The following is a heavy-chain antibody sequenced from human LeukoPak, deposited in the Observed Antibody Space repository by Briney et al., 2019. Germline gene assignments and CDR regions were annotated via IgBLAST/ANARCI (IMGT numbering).Heavy chain of an antibody. CDR1: GGSFSGYY. V-gene: IGHV4-34*01. CDR3: ARHYDILTGYTAVDY. D-gene: IGHD3-9*01. CDR2: INHSGST. Sequence: SETLSLTCAVYGGSFSGYYWSWIRQPPGKGLEWIGEINHSGSTNYNPSLKSRVTISVDTSKNQFSLKLSSVTAADTAVYYCARHYDILTGYTAVDYWGQGTLVTVSS. J-gene: IGHJ4*02.